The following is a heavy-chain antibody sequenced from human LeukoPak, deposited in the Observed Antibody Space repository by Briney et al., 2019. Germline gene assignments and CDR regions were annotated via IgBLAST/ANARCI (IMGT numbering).Heavy chain of an antibody. V-gene: IGHV3-21*01. J-gene: IGHJ4*02. CDR3: ARGRGADY. CDR2: ISASTSYI. CDR1: GFTFSTYT. Sequence: GGSLRLSCAASGFTFSTYTMNWVRQAPGKGLEWVSSISASTSYINYADSVKGRFTISRDNAENSLYLQMNSLRAEDTAVYYCARGRGADYWGQGTLVTVSS. D-gene: IGHD5-12*01.